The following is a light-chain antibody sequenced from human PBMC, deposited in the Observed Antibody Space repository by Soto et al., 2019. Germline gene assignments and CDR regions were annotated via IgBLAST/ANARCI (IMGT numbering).Light chain of an antibody. CDR2: EVT. J-gene: IGLJ1*01. Sequence: QSALTQPASVSGSPGQTITISCTGTSSDIGVYNAVSWYQDHPGKAPKLIIYEVTHRPAGISDRFSASKSGNTASLTISGLQAEDEADYYCNSFRVNPLYVFGSGTKVTVL. CDR3: NSFRVNPLYV. CDR1: SSDIGVYNA. V-gene: IGLV2-14*01.